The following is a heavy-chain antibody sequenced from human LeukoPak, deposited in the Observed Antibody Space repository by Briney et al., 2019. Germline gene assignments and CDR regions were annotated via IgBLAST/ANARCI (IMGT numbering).Heavy chain of an antibody. J-gene: IGHJ4*02. CDR3: TTGQRAAGPTRGFDY. V-gene: IGHV3-72*01. Sequence: PGGSLRLSCAASGFTFSDHYMDWVRQAPGKGLEWVGRTRNKANSYTTEYAASVKGRFTISRDDSKNSLYLQMNSLKTEDTAVYYCTTGQRAAGPTRGFDYWGQGTLVTVSS. CDR2: TRNKANSYTT. CDR1: GFTFSDHY. D-gene: IGHD6-13*01.